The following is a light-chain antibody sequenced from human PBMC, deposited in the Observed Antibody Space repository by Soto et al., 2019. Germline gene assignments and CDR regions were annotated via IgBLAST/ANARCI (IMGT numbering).Light chain of an antibody. CDR3: AAWDDSLNGWV. CDR1: NSNIESNA. J-gene: IGLJ3*02. V-gene: IGLV1-44*01. Sequence: QSVLTQSPSASGTPGQRVTISCSGSNSNIESNAVSWYQQLPGTAPRLLIYSDNQRPSGVPDRFSGSKSGTSASLAISGFQSEDEADYYCAAWDDSLNGWVFCGGTKLTVL. CDR2: SDN.